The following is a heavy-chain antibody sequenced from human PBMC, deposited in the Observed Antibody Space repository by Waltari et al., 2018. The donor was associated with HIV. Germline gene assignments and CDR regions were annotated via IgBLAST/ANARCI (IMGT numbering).Heavy chain of an antibody. D-gene: IGHD6-19*01. CDR1: GGTFSSYA. Sequence: QVQLVQSGAEVKKPGSSVKVSCKASGGTFSSYAISWVRQAPGQGLEWMGGIIPIFGTATYAQKFQGRVTITADKSTSTAYMGLSSLRSEDTAVYYCARERGIAVAAPGAFDIWGQGTMVTVSS. CDR2: IIPIFGTA. CDR3: ARERGIAVAAPGAFDI. J-gene: IGHJ3*02. V-gene: IGHV1-69*06.